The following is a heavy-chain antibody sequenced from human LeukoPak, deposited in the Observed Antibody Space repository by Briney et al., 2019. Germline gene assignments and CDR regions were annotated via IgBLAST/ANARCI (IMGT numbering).Heavy chain of an antibody. CDR3: AKEGGGTYYDFWSGTILYNWFDP. CDR1: GFTFSSYA. Sequence: GGSLRLSCAASGFTFSSYAMSWVRQAPGKGLEWVSAISGSGGSTYYADSVKGRFTISRDNSKNTLYLQMNSLRAEDTAVYYCAKEGGGTYYDFWSGTILYNWFDPWGQGTLVTVSS. V-gene: IGHV3-23*01. D-gene: IGHD3-3*01. CDR2: ISGSGGST. J-gene: IGHJ5*02.